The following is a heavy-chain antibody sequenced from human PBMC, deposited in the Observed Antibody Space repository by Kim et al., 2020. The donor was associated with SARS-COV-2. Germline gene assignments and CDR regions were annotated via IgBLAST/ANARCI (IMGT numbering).Heavy chain of an antibody. CDR2: MNPNSGNT. D-gene: IGHD2-2*01. J-gene: IGHJ6*02. Sequence: ASVKVSCKASGYTFTSYDINWVRQATGQGLEWMGWMNPNSGNTGYAQKFQGRVTMTRNTSISTAYMELSSLRSEDTAVYYCATVTPLRLYCSSTSCKEHYYYGMDVWGQGTTVTVSS. V-gene: IGHV1-8*01. CDR3: ATVTPLRLYCSSTSCKEHYYYGMDV. CDR1: GYTFTSYD.